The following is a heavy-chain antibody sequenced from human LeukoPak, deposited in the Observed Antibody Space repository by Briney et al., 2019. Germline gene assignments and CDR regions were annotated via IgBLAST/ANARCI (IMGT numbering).Heavy chain of an antibody. CDR1: GGSFSGYY. CDR2: INHSGST. J-gene: IGHJ4*02. Sequence: PSETLSLTCAVYGGSFSGYYWSWIRQPPGKGLEWIGEINHSGSTNYNPSLKSRVTISVDTSKNQFSLKLSSVTAADTAVYYCARVLQTYDFWSGYTYYLDYWGQGTLVTVSS. CDR3: ARVLQTYDFWSGYTYYLDY. D-gene: IGHD3-3*01. V-gene: IGHV4-34*01.